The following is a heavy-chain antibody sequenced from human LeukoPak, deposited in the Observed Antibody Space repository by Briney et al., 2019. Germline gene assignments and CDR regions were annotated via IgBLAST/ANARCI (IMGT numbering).Heavy chain of an antibody. D-gene: IGHD3-10*01. CDR2: INHSGST. V-gene: IGHV4-34*01. Sequence: SETLSLTCAVYGGSFSGYDWSWIRQPPGKGLEWGGEINHSGSTNYNPSLKSRVTISVDTSRNQFSLKLSSVTAADTAVYYCGRAEYYFDYWGQGTLVTVSS. J-gene: IGHJ4*02. CDR3: GRAEYYFDY. CDR1: GGSFSGYD.